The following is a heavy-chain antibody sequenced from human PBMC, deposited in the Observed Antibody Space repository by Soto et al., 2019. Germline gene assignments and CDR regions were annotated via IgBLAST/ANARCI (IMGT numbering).Heavy chain of an antibody. CDR2: INAGDGNT. V-gene: IGHV1-3*01. Sequence: GASVKVSCKASGYTFTSYVMHWVRQAPGQRLEWMGWINAGDGNTKYSQKLQGRVIITWDTSASTAYMELSSLRSEDTAVYYCARPYSYYYYGMDVWGQGTTVTVSS. CDR3: ARPYSYYYYGMDV. CDR1: GYTFTSYV. J-gene: IGHJ6*02.